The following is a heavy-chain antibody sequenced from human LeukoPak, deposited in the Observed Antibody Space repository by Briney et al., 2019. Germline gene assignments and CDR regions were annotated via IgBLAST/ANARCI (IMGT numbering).Heavy chain of an antibody. Sequence: GGSLRLSCAASGFTFNTFGMHWVRQAPGKGLEWVAVIWYDGSNKYYVDSVKGRFTISRDISENTLYLQMNSLRAEDTAVYYCARDTGSSWSFDYWGQGTLVTVSS. J-gene: IGHJ4*02. CDR2: IWYDGSNK. CDR1: GFTFNTFG. V-gene: IGHV3-33*01. D-gene: IGHD6-13*01. CDR3: ARDTGSSWSFDY.